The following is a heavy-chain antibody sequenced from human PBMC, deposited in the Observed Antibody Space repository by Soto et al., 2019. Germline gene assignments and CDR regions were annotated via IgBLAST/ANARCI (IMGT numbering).Heavy chain of an antibody. Sequence: QVQLVQSGAEVKKPGSSVKVSCTASGGSLSNFGISWVRQAPGQGLEWMGAIIPVFGTPNYAQKCQDRVTINADESTTTVYMEVRSLTSEETAVYYCARGDATKIVVTTYYAMDVWGQGTTVTVSS. J-gene: IGHJ6*02. CDR3: ARGDATKIVVTTYYAMDV. CDR2: IIPVFGTP. D-gene: IGHD3-22*01. CDR1: GGSLSNFG. V-gene: IGHV1-69*12.